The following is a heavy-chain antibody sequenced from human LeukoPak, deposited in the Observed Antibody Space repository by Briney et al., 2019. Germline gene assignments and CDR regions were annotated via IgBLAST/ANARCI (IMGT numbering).Heavy chain of an antibody. V-gene: IGHV4-34*01. D-gene: IGHD2-2*02. CDR3: ARQYQLLYGIDY. J-gene: IGHJ4*02. CDR1: GGSFSGSY. Sequence: KPSETLSLTCAVYGGSFSGSYWSWIRQPPGKGLEWIGEINHSGSTNYNPSLKSRVTISVDTSKNQFSLKLSSVTAADTAVYYCARQYQLLYGIDYWGQGTLVTVSS. CDR2: INHSGST.